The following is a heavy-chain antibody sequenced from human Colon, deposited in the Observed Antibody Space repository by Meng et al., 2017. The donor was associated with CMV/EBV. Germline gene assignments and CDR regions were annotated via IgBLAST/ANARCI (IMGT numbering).Heavy chain of an antibody. Sequence: GGSLRLSCKGSGYSFTSQWIVWVRQMPGKGLEWMGSIYPGDSDTRYSPSFQGQVTISADKSISTAYLQWSSLKASDTAMYYCARGYGGHEYYFDYWGRGTLVTVSS. J-gene: IGHJ4*02. CDR3: ARGYGGHEYYFDY. V-gene: IGHV5-51*01. CDR2: IYPGDSDT. CDR1: GYSFTSQW. D-gene: IGHD4-23*01.